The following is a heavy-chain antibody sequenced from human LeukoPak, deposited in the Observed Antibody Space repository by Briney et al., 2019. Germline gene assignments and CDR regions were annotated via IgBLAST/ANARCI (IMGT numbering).Heavy chain of an antibody. CDR1: GVSINSNNYY. V-gene: IGHV4-39*01. CDR3: ARHGIVGARAAFDI. CDR2: IYYSGST. J-gene: IGHJ3*02. D-gene: IGHD1-26*01. Sequence: PSETLSLTCTVSGVSINSNNYYWGWIRQPPGKGLEWIGSIYYSGSTYYNPSLKSRVTISVDTSKNQFSLKLSSVTAADTAVYYCARHGIVGARAAFDIWGQGTMVTVSS.